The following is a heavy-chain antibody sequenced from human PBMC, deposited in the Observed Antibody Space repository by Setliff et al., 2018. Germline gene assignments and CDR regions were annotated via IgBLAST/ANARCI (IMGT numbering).Heavy chain of an antibody. CDR2: THYSGRA. J-gene: IGHJ4*02. CDR3: ARGTFDTSGYFPYPIGY. D-gene: IGHD3-22*01. V-gene: IGHV4-39*07. Sequence: PSETLSLTCTVSGASVSSRSYYWGWIRQPPGKGLEWIGSTHYSGRAYYSSSLKSRVTISLDTSMNQFSLKLSSVTAADTAVYYCARGTFDTSGYFPYPIGYWGQGTLVTVSS. CDR1: GASVSSRSYY.